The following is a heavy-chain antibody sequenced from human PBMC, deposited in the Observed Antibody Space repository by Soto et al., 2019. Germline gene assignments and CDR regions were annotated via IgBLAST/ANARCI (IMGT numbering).Heavy chain of an antibody. CDR2: INPNSGGT. V-gene: IGHV1-2*04. Sequence: ASVKVSCKASGYTFTGYYMHWVRQAPGQGLEWMGWINPNSGGTNYAQKFQGWVTMTRDTSISTAYMELSRLRSDDTAVYYCARNYPQTRTTHVGAFDIWGQGTMVTVSS. CDR1: GYTFTGYY. J-gene: IGHJ3*02. CDR3: ARNYPQTRTTHVGAFDI. D-gene: IGHD1-7*01.